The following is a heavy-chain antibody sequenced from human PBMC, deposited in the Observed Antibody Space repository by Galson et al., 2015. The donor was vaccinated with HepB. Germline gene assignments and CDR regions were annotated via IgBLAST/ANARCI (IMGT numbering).Heavy chain of an antibody. CDR2: IWYDASNQ. CDR1: GFTFSNFG. V-gene: IGHV3-33*01. CDR3: AREGRVAITYFDY. Sequence: SLRLSCSASGFTFSNFGMHWVRQAPGNGLEWLAVIWYDASNQSSAESVKGRFTISRDNSKRTRYEQMNSRRAENTAVYYCAREGRVAITYFDYWGQGTLVTVSS. D-gene: IGHD2-15*01. J-gene: IGHJ4*02.